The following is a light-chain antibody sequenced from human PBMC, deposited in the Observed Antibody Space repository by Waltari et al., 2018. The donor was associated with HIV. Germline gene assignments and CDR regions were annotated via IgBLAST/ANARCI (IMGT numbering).Light chain of an antibody. CDR1: QSVSSSY. J-gene: IGKJ4*01. CDR2: GAS. Sequence: EIVFTQSPGTLSLSPGERATLSCRASQSVSSSYLAWYPQQPGQAPRLLIYGASNRATDRPDKIGGRWSRTVFTLTISRLEHEDFALYCCQQYGSSGLTFGEGTKVEIK. CDR3: QQYGSSGLT. V-gene: IGKV3-20*01.